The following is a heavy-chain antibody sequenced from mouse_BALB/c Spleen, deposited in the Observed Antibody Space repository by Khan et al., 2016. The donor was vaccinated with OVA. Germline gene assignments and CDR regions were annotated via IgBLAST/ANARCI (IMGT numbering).Heavy chain of an antibody. CDR1: GYSFTSYL. D-gene: IGHD1-3*01. Sequence: EVQLQQSGTVLARPGASVKMSCKASGYSFTSYLIHWVKQRPGQGLEWIGDIYPGNSDTTSNQKFKAKAKLTAGTSANTAYLELSSLTNEDSAGYYCARGGYSSFAYWGQGTLVTVSA. V-gene: IGHV1-5*01. CDR3: ARGGYSSFAY. CDR2: IYPGNSDT. J-gene: IGHJ3*01.